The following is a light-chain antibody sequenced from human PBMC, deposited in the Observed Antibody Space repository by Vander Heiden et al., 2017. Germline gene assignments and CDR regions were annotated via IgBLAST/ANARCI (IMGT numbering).Light chain of an antibody. CDR1: QSLLYSSNNKNY. CDR2: WAS. CDR3: QQEDSTPLT. Sequence: DIVMTQSPDSLAVSLGERATINCKSSQSLLYSSNNKNYLAWYQQKPGQPPKLLIYWASTRESGFPDRFSGSGSGTDFTLTISRLQAEDVAVYYCQQEDSTPLTFGGGTKVEIK. V-gene: IGKV4-1*01. J-gene: IGKJ4*01.